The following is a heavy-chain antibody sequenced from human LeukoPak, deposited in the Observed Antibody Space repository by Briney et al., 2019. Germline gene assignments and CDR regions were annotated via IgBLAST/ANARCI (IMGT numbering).Heavy chain of an antibody. J-gene: IGHJ4*02. D-gene: IGHD6-19*01. Sequence: PAASVKVSCKASGYTFTGYYMHWVRQAPGKGLEWMGWINPNSGGTNYAQKFQGRVTMTRDTSISTAYMELSRLRSDDTAVYYCARVRAVAGKPFDYWGQGTLVTVSS. CDR3: ARVRAVAGKPFDY. CDR1: GYTFTGYY. CDR2: INPNSGGT. V-gene: IGHV1-2*02.